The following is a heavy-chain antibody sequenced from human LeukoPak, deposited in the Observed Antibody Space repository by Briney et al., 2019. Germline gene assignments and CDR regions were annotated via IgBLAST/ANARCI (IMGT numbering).Heavy chain of an antibody. D-gene: IGHD3-22*01. J-gene: IGHJ4*02. CDR3: AKDRTYYYDNNPPSGY. CDR2: ISGSGGST. V-gene: IGHV3-23*01. Sequence: GGSLRLSCAASGFTFSSYAMSWVRQAPGKGLEWVSAISGSGGSTYYADSVKGRFTISRDNSKNTLYLQMNSLRAEDTAVYYCAKDRTYYYDNNPPSGYWGQGTLVTVS. CDR1: GFTFSSYA.